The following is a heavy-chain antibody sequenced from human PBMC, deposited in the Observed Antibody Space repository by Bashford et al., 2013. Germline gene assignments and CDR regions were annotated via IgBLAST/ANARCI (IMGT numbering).Heavy chain of an antibody. Sequence: ASVKVSCKASGYTFTASYIHWVRQAPGQGLEWMGSINPNSGGTNYAQNFQGRVTMTRDTSISTAYMELTSLRFDDTAVYYCARAGGRSWFDPWGQGTLVTVSS. V-gene: IGHV1-2*02. CDR3: ARAGGRSWFDP. CDR1: GYTFTASY. D-gene: IGHD3-16*01. CDR2: INPNSGGT. J-gene: IGHJ5*02.